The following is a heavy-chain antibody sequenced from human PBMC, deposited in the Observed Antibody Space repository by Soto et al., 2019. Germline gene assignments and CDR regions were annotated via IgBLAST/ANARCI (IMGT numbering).Heavy chain of an antibody. V-gene: IGHV3-23*01. J-gene: IGHJ4*02. Sequence: TGGSLRLSCAASGFTFSSYAMSWVRQAPGKGLEWVSAISGSGGSTYYADSVKGRFTISRDNSKNTLYLQMNSLRAEDTAVYYCAADIPPPQGPSYPIDYWGQGTLVTVSS. D-gene: IGHD1-26*01. CDR3: AADIPPPQGPSYPIDY. CDR2: ISGSGGST. CDR1: GFTFSSYA.